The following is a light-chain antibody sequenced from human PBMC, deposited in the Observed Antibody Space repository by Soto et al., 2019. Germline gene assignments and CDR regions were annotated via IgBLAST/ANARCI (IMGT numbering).Light chain of an antibody. Sequence: EIVLTQSPGTLSLSPRERATLSCRASQSVSNNYLAWYQHRPGQAPRLLIYGASTRAPGIPDRFSGSGSGTEFTLTISSLEPEDFAVYYCQQHGASPPTFGQGTKVEV. CDR3: QQHGASPPT. J-gene: IGKJ1*01. CDR2: GAS. CDR1: QSVSNNY. V-gene: IGKV3-20*01.